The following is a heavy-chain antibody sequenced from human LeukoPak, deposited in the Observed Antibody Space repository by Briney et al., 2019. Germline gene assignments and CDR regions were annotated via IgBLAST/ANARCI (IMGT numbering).Heavy chain of an antibody. CDR2: IYSSGSA. Sequence: SETLSLTCSVSGASVRGSYWSWVRQPAGRRLEWIGRIYSSGSANYHPSLKSRVTMSIDTSKNQFSLKVTSVTAADTAVYFCASPRGDDSGGYYTWYFHHWGQGILVTVSS. D-gene: IGHD3-22*01. CDR1: GASVRGSY. CDR3: ASPRGDDSGGYYTWYFHH. V-gene: IGHV4-4*07. J-gene: IGHJ1*01.